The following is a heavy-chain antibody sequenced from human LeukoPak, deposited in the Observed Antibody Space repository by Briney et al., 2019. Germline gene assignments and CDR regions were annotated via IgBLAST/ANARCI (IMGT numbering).Heavy chain of an antibody. CDR2: ISYDGSNK. Sequence: SGGSLRLSCAASGFTFSSYAMHWVRQAPGKGLEWVAVISYDGSNKYYADSVKDRFTISRDNSKNTLYLQMNSLRAEDTAVYYCARELHRDSSSSTFGYWGQGTLVTVSS. J-gene: IGHJ4*02. CDR3: ARELHRDSSSSTFGY. D-gene: IGHD6-6*01. CDR1: GFTFSSYA. V-gene: IGHV3-30*01.